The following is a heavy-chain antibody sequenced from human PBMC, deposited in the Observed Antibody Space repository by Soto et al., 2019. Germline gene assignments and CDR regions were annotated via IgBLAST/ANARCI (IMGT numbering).Heavy chain of an antibody. V-gene: IGHV1-18*01. D-gene: IGHD3-16*01. Sequence: ASVKVSCKASGYIFTIYGITWVRQAPGQGLEWMGWIGVFTGNTNYAQKLQGRVAMTTDTSTSTAYMDLRGLRSDDTAVYYCARGGSGSPLPYAMDVCGQGTTVTVSS. J-gene: IGHJ6*02. CDR2: IGVFTGNT. CDR1: GYIFTIYG. CDR3: ARGGSGSPLPYAMDV.